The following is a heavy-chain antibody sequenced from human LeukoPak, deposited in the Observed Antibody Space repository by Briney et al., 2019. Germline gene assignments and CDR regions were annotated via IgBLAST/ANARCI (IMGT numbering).Heavy chain of an antibody. J-gene: IGHJ4*02. CDR1: GFTFSNYG. CDR2: ISGSGAYT. Sequence: GGSLRLSCAASGFTFSNYGMSWVRQAPGKGLEWVSAISGSGAYTYYADSVKGRFTISRDVSKNTLYLQMNSLRAEDTAVYYCAKDGKRIAMIGVVRRGHYFDYWGQGSLVTVSS. V-gene: IGHV3-23*01. CDR3: AKDGKRIAMIGVVRRGHYFDY. D-gene: IGHD3-22*01.